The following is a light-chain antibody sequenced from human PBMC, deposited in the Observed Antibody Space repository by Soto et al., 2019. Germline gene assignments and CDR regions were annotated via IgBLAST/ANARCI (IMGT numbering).Light chain of an antibody. CDR1: QGISSA. V-gene: IGKV1-13*02. CDR3: QQLNAYPLT. CDR2: DAS. J-gene: IGKJ5*01. Sequence: AIRLTESPSSLSASEGARVTITCRASQGISSALAWYQQKPGKAPKPLIYDASSLESGVPSRFSGSGSGTDFTLTISNPQPEDFATYYCQQLNAYPLTFGQGTLLEV.